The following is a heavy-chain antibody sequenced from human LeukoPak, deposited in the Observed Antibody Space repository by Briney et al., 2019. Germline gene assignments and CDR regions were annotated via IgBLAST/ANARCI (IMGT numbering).Heavy chain of an antibody. CDR3: VKAHCGRASCSRAEY. CDR1: GFTFSSYE. CDR2: ISSSGMTI. Sequence: GGSLRLSCAASGFTFSSYEMNWVRQAPGKGLEWVSYISSSGMTIYYADSVKGRFTISRDNAKNSLYLQMNSLRAEDTAVYYCVKAHCGRASCSRAEYWGRGTQVTVSS. V-gene: IGHV3-48*03. D-gene: IGHD2-2*01. J-gene: IGHJ4*02.